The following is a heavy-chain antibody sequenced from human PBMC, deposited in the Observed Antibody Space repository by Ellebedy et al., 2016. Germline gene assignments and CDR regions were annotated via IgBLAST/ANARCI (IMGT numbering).Heavy chain of an antibody. CDR1: GFTSSRYW. CDR2: IMPDGSVT. D-gene: IGHD3-9*01. J-gene: IGHJ4*02. Sequence: GGSLRLSCVAPGFTSSRYWIHWVRQATGKGLEWVADIMPDGSVTYYVDYVRGRLTLSRDKARSSVYLNLNSLRVEDKAVYHCARDLTASGTLDYWGRGTLVTVSS. V-gene: IGHV3-7*03. CDR3: ARDLTASGTLDY.